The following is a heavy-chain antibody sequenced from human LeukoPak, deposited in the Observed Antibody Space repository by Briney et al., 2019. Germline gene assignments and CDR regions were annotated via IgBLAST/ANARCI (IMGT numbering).Heavy chain of an antibody. CDR1: GYTFTAYA. Sequence: GASVKVSCESSGYTFTAYAVHWVRQAPGQGLQWMGWVSPFNGNTDYAPKLQGRVTMTTDTSTTTAYMELRSLTSDDTAVYYCARRGGSYSHSDFWGQGTLVTVSS. CDR3: ARRGGSYSHSDF. J-gene: IGHJ4*02. CDR2: VSPFNGNT. V-gene: IGHV1-18*04. D-gene: IGHD1-26*01.